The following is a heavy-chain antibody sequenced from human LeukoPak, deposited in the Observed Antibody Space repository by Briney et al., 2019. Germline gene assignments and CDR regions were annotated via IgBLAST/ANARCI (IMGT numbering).Heavy chain of an antibody. D-gene: IGHD5-24*01. CDR2: ISYSGST. CDR1: SGSISSFY. J-gene: IGHJ4*02. Sequence: SETLSLTCTVSSGSISSFYWSWIRQPPGKGLEWIGYISYSGSTNYNPSLKSRVTISVDTSKTQVSLRLSSVTAADTAVYYCAREQSQGYNSRALDNWGQGTLVTVSS. V-gene: IGHV4-59*01. CDR3: AREQSQGYNSRALDN.